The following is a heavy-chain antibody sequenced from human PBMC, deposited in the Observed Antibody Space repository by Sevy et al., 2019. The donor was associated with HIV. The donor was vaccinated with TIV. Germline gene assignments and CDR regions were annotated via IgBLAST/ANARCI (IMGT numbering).Heavy chain of an antibody. V-gene: IGHV3-23*01. J-gene: IGHJ4*02. CDR1: GXXFSSYA. Sequence: GGSLRLSCAASGXXFSSYAMSWVRQAPGKGLEWVSTFSFGCGKINYADSVKGRFTISRDNSKNTLYLQMHSLRAEDTAVYYCAREGCSKXHDXXXQGTLVTVSS. D-gene: IGHD3-10*02. CDR2: FSFGCGKI. CDR3: AREGCSKXHDX.